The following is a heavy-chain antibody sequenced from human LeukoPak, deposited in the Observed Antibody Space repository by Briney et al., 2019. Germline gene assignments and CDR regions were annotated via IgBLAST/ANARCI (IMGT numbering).Heavy chain of an antibody. CDR2: INPSGGST. CDR3: ARDLIAVAGTDFDY. Sequence: GASVKVSCKASGYTFTSYYMHWVRQAPGQGLERMGIINPSGGSTSYAQKFQGRVTMTRDMSASTVYMELSSLRSEDTAVYYCARDLIAVAGTDFDYWGQGTLVTVSS. D-gene: IGHD6-19*01. V-gene: IGHV1-46*01. J-gene: IGHJ4*02. CDR1: GYTFTSYY.